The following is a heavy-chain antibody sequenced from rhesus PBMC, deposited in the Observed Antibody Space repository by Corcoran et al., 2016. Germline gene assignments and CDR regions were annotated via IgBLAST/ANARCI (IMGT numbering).Heavy chain of an antibody. J-gene: IGHJ4*01. Sequence: EVQLVQSGAEVKKPGASVKISCKASGDTLTDYYLHLGRHAPGKGLEWMGRVDPEDGEAIHAQKFQDRVTITADTSTDTAYMELSSLRSEDTAVYYCATGGSYFDYWGQGVLVTVSS. V-gene: IGHV1-111*02. CDR2: VDPEDGEA. CDR1: GDTLTDYY. CDR3: ATGGSYFDY. D-gene: IGHD1-44*02.